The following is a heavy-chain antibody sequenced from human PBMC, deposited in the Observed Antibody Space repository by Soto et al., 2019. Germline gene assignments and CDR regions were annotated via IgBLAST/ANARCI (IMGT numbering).Heavy chain of an antibody. CDR3: AKDPDYDILTGPIDY. CDR2: ISGGGGST. V-gene: IGHV3-23*01. J-gene: IGHJ4*02. CDR1: GFSFSSYA. Sequence: PGGSLRLSCAASGFSFSSYAMSWVRQVPGKGLEWVSSISGGGGSTYYVDSVKGRFTISRDNSKNTLYLQMNSLRGEDTALYHCAKDPDYDILTGPIDYWGQGTLVTVSS. D-gene: IGHD3-9*01.